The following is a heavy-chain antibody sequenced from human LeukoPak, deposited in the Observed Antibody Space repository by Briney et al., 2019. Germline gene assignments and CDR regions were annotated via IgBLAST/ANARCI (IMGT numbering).Heavy chain of an antibody. CDR3: ARGGTPITMVRGVSSWFDP. CDR2: ISAYNGNT. J-gene: IGHJ5*02. V-gene: IGHV1-18*01. D-gene: IGHD3-10*01. CDR1: GYTFTSYG. Sequence: AAVKVSCKASGYTFTSYGISWVRQAPGQGLEWMGWISAYNGNTNYAQKLQGRVTMTTDTSTSTAYMELRSLRSDDTAVYYCARGGTPITMVRGVSSWFDPWGQGTLVAVSS.